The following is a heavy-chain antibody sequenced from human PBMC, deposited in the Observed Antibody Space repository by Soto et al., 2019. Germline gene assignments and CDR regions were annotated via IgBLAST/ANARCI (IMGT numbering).Heavy chain of an antibody. CDR3: ARLGHLGAYHYGYVDF. V-gene: IGHV3-7*01. J-gene: IGHJ4*02. CDR1: GFTFSRYW. D-gene: IGHD5-18*01. Sequence: PGGSLRLSCAASGFTFSRYWMSWVRQAPGKGLGWVGNIKEDGSDNDYLDSVTGPFAISKDYATIPVYLQLHSLSADATAVYYCARLGHLGAYHYGYVDFWGQGTLATVAS. CDR2: IKEDGSDN.